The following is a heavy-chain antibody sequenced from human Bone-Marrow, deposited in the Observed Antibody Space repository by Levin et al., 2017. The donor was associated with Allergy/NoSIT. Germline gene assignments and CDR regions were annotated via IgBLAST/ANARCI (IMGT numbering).Heavy chain of an antibody. Sequence: GGSLRLSCAASGFTFDDYAMHWVRQPPGRGLEWVSYISTSASNIYYADSVKGRFTVSRDNANNSLFLHMRSLTAADTAAYYCARGADWFDPWGQGALVTVSS. CDR2: ISTSASNI. CDR3: ARGADWFDP. V-gene: IGHV3-11*01. J-gene: IGHJ5*02. CDR1: GFTFDDYA.